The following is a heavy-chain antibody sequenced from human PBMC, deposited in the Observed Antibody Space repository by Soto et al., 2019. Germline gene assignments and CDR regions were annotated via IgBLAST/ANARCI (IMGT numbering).Heavy chain of an antibody. CDR1: GFTFSRYA. D-gene: IGHD6-25*01. V-gene: IGHV3-64D*06. Sequence: LRLSCSVSGFTFSRYAMHWVRQAPGKGLEYVSGISSNGEKTYYADPVKGRFTISRDNSKNTLYLQMGSLRGEDTALYHCVKSATIAAAATDYFDYWGQGTLVTVSS. CDR3: VKSATIAAAATDYFDY. J-gene: IGHJ4*02. CDR2: ISSNGEKT.